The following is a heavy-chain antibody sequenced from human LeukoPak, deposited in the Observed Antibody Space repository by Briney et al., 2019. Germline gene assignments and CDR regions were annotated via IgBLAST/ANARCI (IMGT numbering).Heavy chain of an antibody. CDR1: GGSISSSSYY. CDR2: IYYSGST. V-gene: IGHV4-39*07. CDR3: ARGTPSSSWYVFYMDV. D-gene: IGHD6-13*01. Sequence: PSETLSLTCTVSGGSISSSSYYWGWIRQPPGKGLEWIGSIYYSGSTYYNPSLKSRVTISVDTSKNQFSLKLSSVTAADTAVYYCARGTPSSSWYVFYMDVWGKGTTVTVSS. J-gene: IGHJ6*03.